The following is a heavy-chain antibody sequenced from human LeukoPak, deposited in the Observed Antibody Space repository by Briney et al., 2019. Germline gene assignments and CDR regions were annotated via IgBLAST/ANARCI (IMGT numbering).Heavy chain of an antibody. CDR2: ISYDGSNK. CDR3: ARAPTYNWNEKDHFDY. J-gene: IGHJ4*02. D-gene: IGHD1-1*01. CDR1: GFTFSSYA. Sequence: PGRSLRLSCAASGFTFSSYAMHWVRQAPGKGLEWVAVISYDGSNKYYADSVKGRFTISRDNSKNTLYLQMNSLRAEDTAVYYCARAPTYNWNEKDHFDYWGQGTLVTVSS. V-gene: IGHV3-30*04.